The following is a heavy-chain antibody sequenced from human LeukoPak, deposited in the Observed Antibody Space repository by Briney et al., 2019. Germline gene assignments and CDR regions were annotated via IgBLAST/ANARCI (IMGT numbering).Heavy chain of an antibody. Sequence: KSSETLSLTCTVSGGSISSSSYYWGWIRQPPGKGLEWIGSIYYSGSTYYNPSLKSRVTISVDTSKNQFSLKLSSVTAADTAVYYCARQWIRWHYFDYWGQGTLVTVSS. CDR1: GGSISSSSYY. V-gene: IGHV4-39*01. CDR3: ARQWIRWHYFDY. J-gene: IGHJ4*02. D-gene: IGHD5-12*01. CDR2: IYYSGST.